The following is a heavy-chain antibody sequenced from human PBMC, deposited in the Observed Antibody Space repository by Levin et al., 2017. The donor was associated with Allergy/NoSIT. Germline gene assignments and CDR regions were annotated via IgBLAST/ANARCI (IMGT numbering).Heavy chain of an antibody. V-gene: IGHV5-51*01. CDR1: GYIFSSYW. D-gene: IGHD3-3*01. Sequence: NPGGSLRLSCKGSGYIFSSYWIGWVRQMPGKGLEWMGTIYPGDSDTTYSPSFQGQVTISADKSIDTAYLQWSSLKASDTAMYYCARPIANFWSGFDLWGHGTLVTVSS. CDR3: ARPIANFWSGFDL. CDR2: IYPGDSDT. J-gene: IGHJ4*01.